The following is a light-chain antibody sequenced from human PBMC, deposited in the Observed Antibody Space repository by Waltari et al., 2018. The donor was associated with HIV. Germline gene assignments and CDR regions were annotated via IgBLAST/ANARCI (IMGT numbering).Light chain of an antibody. CDR2: SDH. CDR1: SSNIGNNP. CDR3: ASWDNNLDGRV. V-gene: IGLV1-44*01. J-gene: IGLJ2*01. Sequence: QSVLTQPPSASGSPGQRVTISCSGSSSNIGNNPTNWYQQLPGTAPKLLVYSDHQRPSVVPYRFSGSKSGTSASLAISGLQSEDEGDYYCASWDNNLDGRVFGGRTKLTVL.